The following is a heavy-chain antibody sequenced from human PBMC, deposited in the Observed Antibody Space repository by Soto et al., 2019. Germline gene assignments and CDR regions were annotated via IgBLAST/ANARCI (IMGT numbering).Heavy chain of an antibody. Sequence: VQLVETGGGLIQPGGSLRLSCAASGFTFSSYGMHWVRQAPGKGLEWVAVIWYDGSNKYYADSVKGRFTISRDNSKNTLYLQMTSLRVEDTAVYYCARGTYYGMDVWGQGTTVTVSS. CDR3: ARGTYYGMDV. V-gene: IGHV3-33*08. CDR1: GFTFSSYG. CDR2: IWYDGSNK. J-gene: IGHJ6*02.